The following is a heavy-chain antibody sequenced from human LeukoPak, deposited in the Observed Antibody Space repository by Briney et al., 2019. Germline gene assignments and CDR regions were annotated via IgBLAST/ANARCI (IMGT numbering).Heavy chain of an antibody. V-gene: IGHV1-69*13. CDR1: GGTFSSYA. CDR3: ARAVLLGTDFDY. J-gene: IGHJ4*02. D-gene: IGHD5-18*01. Sequence: SVKVSCKASGGTFSSYAISWVRQAPGQGLEWMGGIIPIFGTANYAQKFQGRVTITADESTSTAYMELSRLRSDDTAVYYCARAVLLGTDFDYWGQGTLVTISS. CDR2: IIPIFGTA.